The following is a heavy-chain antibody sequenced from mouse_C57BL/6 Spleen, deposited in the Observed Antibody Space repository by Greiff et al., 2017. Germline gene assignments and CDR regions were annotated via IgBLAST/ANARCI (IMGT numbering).Heavy chain of an antibody. V-gene: IGHV1-52*01. D-gene: IGHD3-1*01. CDR1: GYTFTSYW. CDR2: IDPSDSET. J-gene: IGHJ2*01. Sequence: LQQPGAELVRPGSSVKLSCKASGYTFTSYWMHWVKQRPIQGLEWIGNIDPSDSETHYNQKFKDKATLTVDKSSSTAYMQLSSLTSEDSAVYYCARSASGGYFDYWGQGTTLTVSS. CDR3: ARSASGGYFDY.